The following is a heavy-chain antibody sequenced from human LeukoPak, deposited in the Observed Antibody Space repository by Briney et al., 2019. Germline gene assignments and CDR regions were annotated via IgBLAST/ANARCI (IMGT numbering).Heavy chain of an antibody. Sequence: GESLKISCQGSGYSFTSHWIGWVRQMPGRGLECMGIIYPGDSHTRYSPSFQGQVTISADKSFSTAYLQWSSLRAEDTAVYYCARGGEIFGVIYGMDVWGQGTTVTVSS. D-gene: IGHD3-3*01. J-gene: IGHJ6*02. CDR1: GYSFTSHW. CDR3: ARGGEIFGVIYGMDV. V-gene: IGHV5-51*01. CDR2: IYPGDSHT.